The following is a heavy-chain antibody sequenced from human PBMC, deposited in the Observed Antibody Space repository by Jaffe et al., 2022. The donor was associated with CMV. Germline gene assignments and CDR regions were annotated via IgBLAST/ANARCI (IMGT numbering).Heavy chain of an antibody. Sequence: EVQLVESGGGLVQPGRSLRLSCAASGFTFDDYAMHWVRQAPGKGLEWVSGISWNSGSIGYADSVKGRFTISRDNAKNSLYLQMNSLRAEDTALYYCAKAHHDYGSHYYYYYGMDVWGQGTTVTVSS. D-gene: IGHD3-10*01. CDR3: AKAHHDYGSHYYYYYGMDV. CDR1: GFTFDDYA. CDR2: ISWNSGSI. J-gene: IGHJ6*02. V-gene: IGHV3-9*01.